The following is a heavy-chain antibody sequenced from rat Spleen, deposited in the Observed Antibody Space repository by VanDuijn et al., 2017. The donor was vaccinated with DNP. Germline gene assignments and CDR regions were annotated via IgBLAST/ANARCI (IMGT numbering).Heavy chain of an antibody. D-gene: IGHD4-4*01. CDR2: IHAGSGVT. J-gene: IGHJ4*01. V-gene: IGHV1-43*01. CDR3: ARSGFSAMDA. CDR1: GYTFTDYY. Sequence: QVQLQQSGGELAKPGSSVKISCKASGYTFTDYYICWIKQTTGQGLETIGYIHAGSGVTNYNEKFKGKATLTVDKSSSTAFMQLSSLTPDDSAVYSCARSGFSAMDAWGQGTSVTVSS.